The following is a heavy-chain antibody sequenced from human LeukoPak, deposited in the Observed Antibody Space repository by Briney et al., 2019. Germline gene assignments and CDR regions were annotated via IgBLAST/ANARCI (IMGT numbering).Heavy chain of an antibody. Sequence: GSSVKVSCKASGGTFSSYAISWVRQAPGQGLEWMGRIIPILGIANYAQKFQGRATITADKSTSTAYMELSSLRSEDTAVYYCARGQADYYDSSGYAAFDIWGQGTMVTVSS. CDR2: IIPILGIA. D-gene: IGHD3-22*01. CDR1: GGTFSSYA. CDR3: ARGQADYYDSSGYAAFDI. V-gene: IGHV1-69*04. J-gene: IGHJ3*02.